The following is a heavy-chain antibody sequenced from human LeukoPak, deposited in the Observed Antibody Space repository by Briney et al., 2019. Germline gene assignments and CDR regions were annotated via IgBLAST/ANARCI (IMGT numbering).Heavy chain of an antibody. CDR1: GYTFTDYY. V-gene: IGHV1-2*02. J-gene: IGHJ3*02. CDR3: ARRFGELLSHAFDI. Sequence: ASVKVSCKASGYTFTDYYMHWVRQAPGQGLEWMGWINPNSGGTSYAQKFQGGVTMTRDTSITTAYMELSRLRSEDTAVYYCARRFGELLSHAFDIWGQGTMVTVSS. CDR2: INPNSGGT. D-gene: IGHD3-10*01.